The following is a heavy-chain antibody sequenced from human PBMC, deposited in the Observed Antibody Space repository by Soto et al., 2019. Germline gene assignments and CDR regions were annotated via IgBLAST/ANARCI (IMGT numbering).Heavy chain of an antibody. CDR2: IYYSGST. CDR1: GGSISSGGYY. CDR3: ARQPSSSWYGGGVDI. Sequence: QVQLQESGPGLVKPSQTLSLTCTVSGGSISSGGYYWSWIRQHPGKGLEWIGYIYYSGSTYYNPSLKSRVTISVDTSKIQFSLKLSSVTAADTAVYYCARQPSSSWYGGGVDIWGQGTMVTVSS. D-gene: IGHD6-13*01. J-gene: IGHJ3*02. V-gene: IGHV4-31*03.